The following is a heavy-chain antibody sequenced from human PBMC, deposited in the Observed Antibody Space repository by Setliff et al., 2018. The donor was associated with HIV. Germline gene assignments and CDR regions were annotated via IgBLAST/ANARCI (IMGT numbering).Heavy chain of an antibody. Sequence: SETLSLTCAFYGGSLTDYYWSWIRQPPGKGREWIGEIKHSGSTNYNSSLKSRVTISVDMSKNQFSLKLRSVTAADTALYYCARDRRSIFGVDTKNWFDPWGQGTLGTVPQ. CDR2: IKHSGST. CDR1: GGSLTDYY. V-gene: IGHV4-34*01. D-gene: IGHD3-3*01. CDR3: ARDRRSIFGVDTKNWFDP. J-gene: IGHJ5*02.